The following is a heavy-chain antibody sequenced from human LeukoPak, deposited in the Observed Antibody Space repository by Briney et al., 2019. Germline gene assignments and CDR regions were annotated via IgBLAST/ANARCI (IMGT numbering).Heavy chain of an antibody. CDR2: ISHTGSTM. V-gene: IGHV3-48*04. Sequence: GGSLRLSCAASGFSFGSYSLNWVRQAPGKGLEWVSYISHTGSTMSYADSVKGRFTISRDNARNSLYLQMNSLRAEDTAVYYCARDRGIFGVVIIWGQGTLVTVSS. CDR1: GFSFGSYS. D-gene: IGHD3-3*01. CDR3: ARDRGIFGVVII. J-gene: IGHJ4*02.